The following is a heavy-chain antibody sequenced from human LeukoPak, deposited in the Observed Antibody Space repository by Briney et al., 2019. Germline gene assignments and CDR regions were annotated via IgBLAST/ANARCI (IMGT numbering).Heavy chain of an antibody. J-gene: IGHJ4*02. CDR3: ARVFDYGDYTSLDY. V-gene: IGHV4-59*01. CDR1: GGSISSAY. CDR2: IYYSGNT. Sequence: SETLSLTCTVPGGSISSAYWSWIRQPPGKGLEWVGYIYYSGNTNYNPSLKGRVTMSVDTSKNQFSLNVSSVTAADTAVYYCARVFDYGDYTSLDYWGQGTLVTVSS. D-gene: IGHD4-17*01.